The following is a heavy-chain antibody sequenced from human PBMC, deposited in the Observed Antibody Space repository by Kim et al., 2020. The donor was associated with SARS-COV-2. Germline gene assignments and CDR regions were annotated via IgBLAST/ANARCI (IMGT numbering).Heavy chain of an antibody. Sequence: GGSLRLSCAASGFTFSSYAMSWVRQAPGKGLEWVSAISGSGGSTYYADSVKGRFTISRDNSKNTLYLQMNSLRAEDTAVYYCAKRSITGTYYYYYGMDVWGQGAPVTVSS. V-gene: IGHV3-23*01. D-gene: IGHD1-20*01. J-gene: IGHJ6*02. CDR1: GFTFSSYA. CDR2: ISGSGGST. CDR3: AKRSITGTYYYYYGMDV.